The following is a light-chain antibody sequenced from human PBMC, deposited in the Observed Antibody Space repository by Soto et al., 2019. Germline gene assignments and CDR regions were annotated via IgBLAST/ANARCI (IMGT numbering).Light chain of an antibody. Sequence: EIALTQSPGTLSLSPGERANLSCSASQSVSSIYVPRYQQKPGQAPRLRIYGASSRATGIPDRFSGSGSGTDFTLTISRLEHEDFAVYYFQQYGSSPRTFGQGNKVEIK. J-gene: IGKJ1*01. CDR1: QSVSSIY. V-gene: IGKV3-20*01. CDR2: GAS. CDR3: QQYGSSPRT.